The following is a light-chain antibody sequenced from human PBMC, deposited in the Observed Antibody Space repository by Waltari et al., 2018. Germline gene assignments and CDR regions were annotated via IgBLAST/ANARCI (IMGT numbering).Light chain of an antibody. V-gene: IGKV1-6*01. CDR2: KAF. J-gene: IGKJ1*01. CDR3: QHGYGTPWT. CDR1: QDINSD. Sequence: IQMTQSPSSLPASVGDSVTITCQASQDINSDLAWYQQKPGKAPKLLIYKAFTLQTGVPSGFSGSRSGTDFILTISSLQPEDFATYYCQHGYGTPWTFGQGTKVE.